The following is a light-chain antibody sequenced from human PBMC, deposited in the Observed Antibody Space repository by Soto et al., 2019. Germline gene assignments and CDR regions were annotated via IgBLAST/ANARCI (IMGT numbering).Light chain of an antibody. V-gene: IGKV1D-12*01. CDR1: QDVSRW. CDR3: QQANSITLT. Sequence: DIKMTQSPSSVSASVGDRVTITCRPSQDVSRWLAWYQKKPGKAPKPLIYDASRLQSGVPSRFSGSGSGTDFTLTISDLQPEELATYYCQQANSITLTFGGGTKVEIK. CDR2: DAS. J-gene: IGKJ4*01.